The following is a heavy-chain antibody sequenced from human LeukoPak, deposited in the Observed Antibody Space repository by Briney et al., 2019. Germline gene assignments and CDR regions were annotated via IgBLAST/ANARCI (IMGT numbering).Heavy chain of an antibody. CDR3: ARNLYGDGSYFDP. D-gene: IGHD4-17*01. CDR2: IYLGGSS. Sequence: SETLSLTCTVSGGSITSGDYYWSWLRQPAGKGLEWIGRIYLGGSSSYNPSLKSRVTISADTSKNQFSLILSSVTAADTALYYCARNLYGDGSYFDPWGQGTLVTVSS. CDR1: GGSITSGDYY. J-gene: IGHJ5*02. V-gene: IGHV4-61*02.